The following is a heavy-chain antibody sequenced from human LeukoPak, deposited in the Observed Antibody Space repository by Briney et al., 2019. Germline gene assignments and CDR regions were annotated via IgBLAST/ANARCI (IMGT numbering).Heavy chain of an antibody. D-gene: IGHD1-14*01. CDR2: ISYDGSNK. Sequence: PGRSPRLSCAASGFTFSSYGMHGVRQAPGKGLGWVAVISYDGSNKYYADSVKGRFTISRDNSKNTLYLQMNSLRAEDTAVYYCAKDRSSIEPSDYWGQGTLVTVSS. CDR3: AKDRSSIEPSDY. J-gene: IGHJ4*02. CDR1: GFTFSSYG. V-gene: IGHV3-30*18.